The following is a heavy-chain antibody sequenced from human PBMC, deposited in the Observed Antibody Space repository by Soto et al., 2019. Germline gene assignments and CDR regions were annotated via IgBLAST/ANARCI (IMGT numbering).Heavy chain of an antibody. Sequence: SNRDRCVVAGVTIVDVWLNCVLKAPRNGLEWVGRIKSRIDGGTTDFAAPVRGRFAISRDESQNTVYLEISSLQIEDTAVYYCKTDSRICTTLVCFAFWGHGTLVTVSS. CDR1: GVTIVDVW. CDR3: KTDSRICTTLVCFAF. V-gene: IGHV3-15*07. D-gene: IGHD3-3*02. J-gene: IGHJ4*01. CDR2: IKSRIDGGTT.